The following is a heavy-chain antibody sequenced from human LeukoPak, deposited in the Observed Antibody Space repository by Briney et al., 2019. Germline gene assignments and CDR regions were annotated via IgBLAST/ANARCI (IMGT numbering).Heavy chain of an antibody. CDR2: ISSSGSTI. J-gene: IGHJ4*02. V-gene: IGHV3-48*03. CDR3: ARGYCSGGSCYLNFDY. Sequence: GGSLRLSCAASGFTFSSYEMNWVRQAPGKGREWVSYISSSGSTIYYSDSVKGRFTISRDNAKNSLYLQMNSLRAEDTAVYYCARGYCSGGSCYLNFDYWGQGTLVTVSS. CDR1: GFTFSSYE. D-gene: IGHD2-15*01.